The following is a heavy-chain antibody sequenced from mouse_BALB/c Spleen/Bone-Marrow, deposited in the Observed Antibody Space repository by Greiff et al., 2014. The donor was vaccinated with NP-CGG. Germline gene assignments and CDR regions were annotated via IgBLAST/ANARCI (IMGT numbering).Heavy chain of an antibody. J-gene: IGHJ1*01. V-gene: IGHV3-1*02. CDR1: GYSITSGYS. CDR2: IHYSGST. Sequence: VQLKESGPDLVKPSQSLSLTCTVPGYSITSGYSWPWIRQFPGNKLEWMGYIHYSGSTNYNPSLKSRISITRDTSKNQFFLQLNSVTTEDTATYYCARGGYYGSSYFDVWGAGTTVTVSS. D-gene: IGHD1-1*01. CDR3: ARGGYYGSSYFDV.